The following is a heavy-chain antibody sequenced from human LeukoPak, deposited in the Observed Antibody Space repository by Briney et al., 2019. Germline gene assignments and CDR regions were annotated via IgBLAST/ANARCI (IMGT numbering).Heavy chain of an antibody. D-gene: IGHD4-17*01. CDR2: ISGSGGST. J-gene: IGHJ4*02. Sequence: GGSLRLSCAASGFTFSSYGMSWVRQAPGKGLEWVSAISGSGGSTYYADSVKGRFTISRDNSKNTLYLQVNSLRAEDTAVYYCATSTVTYYFDYWGQGTLVTVSS. V-gene: IGHV3-23*01. CDR3: ATSTVTYYFDY. CDR1: GFTFSSYG.